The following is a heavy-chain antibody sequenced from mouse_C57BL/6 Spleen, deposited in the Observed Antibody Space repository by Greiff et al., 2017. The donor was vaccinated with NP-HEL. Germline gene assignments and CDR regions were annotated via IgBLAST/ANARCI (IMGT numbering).Heavy chain of an antibody. CDR2: IRNKANGYTT. Sequence: EVKLVESGGGLVQPGGSLSLSCAASGFTFTDYYMSWVRQPPGKALEWLGFIRNKANGYTTEYSASVKGRFPISSDNSTSILYLQMKSLRAEDSATYYCARYRNYYGSSHWYFDVWGTGTTVTVSS. CDR1: GFTFTDYY. J-gene: IGHJ1*03. D-gene: IGHD1-1*01. CDR3: ARYRNYYGSSHWYFDV. V-gene: IGHV7-3*01.